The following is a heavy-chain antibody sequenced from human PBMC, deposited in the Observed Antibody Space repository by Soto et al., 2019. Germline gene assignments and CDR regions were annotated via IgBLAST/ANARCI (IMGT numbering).Heavy chain of an antibody. CDR2: MNPNSGNT. J-gene: IGHJ6*03. Sequence: GASVKVSCKASGYTFTSYDINWVRQATGQGLEWMGWMNPNSGNTGYAQKFQGRVTMTRNTSISTAYMELSSLRSGDTAVYYCARVKIRDYDFWSGYSPYYYYYYMDVWGKGTTVTVSS. CDR3: ARVKIRDYDFWSGYSPYYYYYYMDV. V-gene: IGHV1-8*01. CDR1: GYTFTSYD. D-gene: IGHD3-3*01.